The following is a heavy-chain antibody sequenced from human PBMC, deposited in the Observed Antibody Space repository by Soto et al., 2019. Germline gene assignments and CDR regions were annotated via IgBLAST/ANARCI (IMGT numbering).Heavy chain of an antibody. CDR2: INTYSGNT. Sequence: QVHLVQSGGEVKKPGASVKVSCKASGYTFSSYGISWVRQAPGQGLEWMGWINTYSGNTNYAQKFQDRVTMTTSTTPSTVYQGLRSLRTDDTAVYFCARDVPHNTSGDRRFDPWGQGTLVTVSS. D-gene: IGHD2-2*01. CDR3: ARDVPHNTSGDRRFDP. V-gene: IGHV1-18*01. CDR1: GYTFSSYG. J-gene: IGHJ5*02.